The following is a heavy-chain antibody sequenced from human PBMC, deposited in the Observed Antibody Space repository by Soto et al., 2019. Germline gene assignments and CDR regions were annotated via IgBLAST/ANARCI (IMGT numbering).Heavy chain of an antibody. CDR3: AKSNIVLVPAAILL. CDR1: GFTFSSYW. J-gene: IGHJ1*01. CDR2: ISGSGGST. Sequence: GGSLRLSCAASGFTFSSYWMSWVRQAPGKGREWVSAISGSGGSTYYADSVKGRFTISRDNSKNTLYLQMNSLRAEDTAVYYCAKSNIVLVPAAILLWGQGTLVTVSS. D-gene: IGHD2-2*01. V-gene: IGHV3-23*01.